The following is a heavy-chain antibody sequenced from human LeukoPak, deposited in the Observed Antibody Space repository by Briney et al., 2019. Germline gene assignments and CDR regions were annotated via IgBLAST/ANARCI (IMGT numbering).Heavy chain of an antibody. CDR3: ATRPINCIITNCYVDY. V-gene: IGHV1-2*02. CDR2: MNPNSGAT. J-gene: IGHJ4*02. Sequence: ASVKVSCKASAYTFINFFIQWVRQAPGQGPEWMGWMNPNSGATSYAREFQDRVTMTRDTSLSTAYMELSRLRSDDTAIYFCATRPINCIITNCYVDYWGQGTLVTVSS. D-gene: IGHD3-16*01. CDR1: AYTFINFF.